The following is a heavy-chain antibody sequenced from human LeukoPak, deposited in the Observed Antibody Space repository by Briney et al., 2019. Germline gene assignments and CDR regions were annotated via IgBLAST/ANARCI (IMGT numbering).Heavy chain of an antibody. V-gene: IGHV3-64D*06. CDR2: ITSSGDST. J-gene: IGHJ4*02. CDR1: GFIFSSYP. D-gene: IGHD6-13*01. CDR3: VKDQGEYSSSWYYFDN. Sequence: PGGSLRLSCSTSGFIFSSYPMHWVRQPPGKGLEYVSGITSSGDSTNYADSVKGRFTISRDNSKNTLSLHMSSLRAEDTAVYYCVKDQGEYSSSWYYFDNWGQGTLVTVSS.